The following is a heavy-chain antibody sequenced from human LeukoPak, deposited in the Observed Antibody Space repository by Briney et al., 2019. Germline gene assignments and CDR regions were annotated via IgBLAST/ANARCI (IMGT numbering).Heavy chain of an antibody. Sequence: GGSLRLSCAASGFTFSSYGMHWVRQAPGKGLEWVAVISYDGSNKYYADSVKGRFTISRDNSKNTLYLQMNSLRAEDTAVYYCAKLSGSGSSDAFDIWGQGTMVTVSS. J-gene: IGHJ3*02. D-gene: IGHD3-10*01. CDR2: ISYDGSNK. CDR1: GFTFSSYG. V-gene: IGHV3-30*18. CDR3: AKLSGSGSSDAFDI.